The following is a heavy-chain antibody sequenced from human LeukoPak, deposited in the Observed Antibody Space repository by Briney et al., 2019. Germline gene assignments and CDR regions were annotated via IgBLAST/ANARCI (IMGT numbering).Heavy chain of an antibody. J-gene: IGHJ4*02. CDR3: ARAGPPYCSGGSCYVPSYFDY. Sequence: GRSLRLSCAASGFTFSSYGMHWVRQAPGKGLEWVAVIWYDGSNKYYADSVKGRFTISRDNSKNTLYLQTNSLRAEDTAVYYCARAGPPYCSGGSCYVPSYFDYWGQGTLVTVSS. V-gene: IGHV3-33*01. D-gene: IGHD2-15*01. CDR1: GFTFSSYG. CDR2: IWYDGSNK.